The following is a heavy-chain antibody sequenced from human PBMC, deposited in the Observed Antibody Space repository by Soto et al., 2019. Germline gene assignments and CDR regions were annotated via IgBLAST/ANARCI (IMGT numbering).Heavy chain of an antibody. J-gene: IGHJ6*02. Sequence: ASVKVSCKASGGTFSRYAFSWVRQAPGQGLEWMGGIVPIYGTRGFAQKFQGRLTITADEPTRTAYVELSSLRSEDTAVYYCARDLDYYGSGSHYYYGMGVWGQGTTVTVSS. CDR2: IVPIYGTR. V-gene: IGHV1-69*13. D-gene: IGHD3-10*01. CDR1: GGTFSRYA. CDR3: ARDLDYYGSGSHYYYGMGV.